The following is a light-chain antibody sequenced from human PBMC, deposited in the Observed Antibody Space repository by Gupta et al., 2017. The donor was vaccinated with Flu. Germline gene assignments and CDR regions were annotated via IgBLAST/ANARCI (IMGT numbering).Light chain of an antibody. J-gene: IGKJ5*01. CDR2: DAF. CDR3: QQYESWPPIT. Sequence: ETVMTQSPATLSVSPGESVTLSCRATPQINQNLAWYQQKPGQAPRLLIYDAFTRASGIPSRFSGSGYGAEFTLTISSLQSDDSAVYFCQQYESWPPITFGPGTRLEI. V-gene: IGKV3-15*01. CDR1: PQINQN.